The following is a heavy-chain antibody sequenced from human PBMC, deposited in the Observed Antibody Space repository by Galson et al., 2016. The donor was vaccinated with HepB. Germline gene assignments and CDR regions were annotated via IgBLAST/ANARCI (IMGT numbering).Heavy chain of an antibody. D-gene: IGHD6-13*01. J-gene: IGHJ4*02. CDR1: GFTFSTNS. V-gene: IGHV3-21*01. Sequence: SLRLSCAASGFTFSTNSMNWVRQAPGKGLEWVSSISSGSAYKYYADSVKGRFTISRDNAKNSMYLQMNSLRVEDTAVYYCARGGGYSSGWYRFWGRGTLVTVSS. CDR2: ISSGSAYK. CDR3: ARGGGYSSGWYRF.